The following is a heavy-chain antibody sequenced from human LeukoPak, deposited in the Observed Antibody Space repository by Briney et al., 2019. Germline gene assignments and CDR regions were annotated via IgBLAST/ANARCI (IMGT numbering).Heavy chain of an antibody. CDR1: GYSISSSNW. D-gene: IGHD6-13*01. J-gene: IGHJ4*02. CDR3: ARSVSKAAGPYFDY. CDR2: IYTSGST. V-gene: IGHV4-28*01. Sequence: SDTLSLTCAVSGYSISSSNWWSWIRQPAGKGLEWIGRIYTSGSTNYNPSLKSRVTMSVDTSKNQFSLKLSSVTAADTAVYYCARSVSKAAGPYFDYWGQGTLVTVSS.